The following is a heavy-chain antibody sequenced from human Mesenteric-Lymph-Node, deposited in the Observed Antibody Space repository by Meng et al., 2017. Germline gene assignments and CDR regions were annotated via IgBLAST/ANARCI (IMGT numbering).Heavy chain of an antibody. J-gene: IGHJ3*01. D-gene: IGHD4-17*01. Sequence: GESLKISCEASGFIFRNHDMIWVRQVPGEGLEWISSITASGDRTSDAVSVKGRFTNSRDNSKSTLYLQMNNLRVEDTAVYYCAKDPNGDYLGAFDFWGLGTMVTVSS. V-gene: IGHV3-23*01. CDR1: GFIFRNHD. CDR2: ITASGDRT. CDR3: AKDPNGDYLGAFDF.